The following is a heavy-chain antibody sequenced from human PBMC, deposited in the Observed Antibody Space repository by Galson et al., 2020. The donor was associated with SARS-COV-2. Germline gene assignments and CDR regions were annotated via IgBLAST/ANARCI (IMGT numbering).Heavy chain of an antibody. J-gene: IGHJ4*02. D-gene: IGHD3-10*01. CDR1: GFIVSSTY. CDR2: IYSAGST. Sequence: GESLKISCAASGFIVSSTYMNWVRQAPGKGLEWVSVIYSAGSTYYADSVKGRFTVSRDNSKNIVYLQMNSLRAEDTAVYYCARDRFGEFYFDYWGQGTLVTVSS. V-gene: IGHV3-53*01. CDR3: ARDRFGEFYFDY.